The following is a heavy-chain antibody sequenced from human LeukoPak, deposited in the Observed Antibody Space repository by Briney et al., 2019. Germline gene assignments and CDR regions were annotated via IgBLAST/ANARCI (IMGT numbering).Heavy chain of an antibody. V-gene: IGHV3-21*01. CDR1: GFTFSSYS. D-gene: IGHD2-2*01. J-gene: IGHJ6*03. CDR3: ARAQGAMFYYYMDV. CDR2: TSSSSSYI. Sequence: GGSLRLSCAASGFTFSSYSMNWVRQAPGKGLEWVSSTSSSSSYIYYADSVKGRLTISRDNAKNSLYLQMNSLRAEDTAVYYCARAQGAMFYYYMDVWGKGTTVTVSS.